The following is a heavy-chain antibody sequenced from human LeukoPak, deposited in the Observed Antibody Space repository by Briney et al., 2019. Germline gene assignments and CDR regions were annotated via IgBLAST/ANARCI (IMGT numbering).Heavy chain of an antibody. J-gene: IGHJ4*02. CDR1: GGSISSYY. CDR3: ARFRGSGWYYFDF. CDR2: IYYTGPT. D-gene: IGHD6-19*01. V-gene: IGHV4-59*01. Sequence: SETLSLTCTVSGGSISSYYWSWIRQPPGKGLEWIGYIYYTGPTSYNPSLKSRVSISLDTSKNQFSLNLNSVTAADTAVYYCARFRGSGWYYFDFWGQGTLVTVSS.